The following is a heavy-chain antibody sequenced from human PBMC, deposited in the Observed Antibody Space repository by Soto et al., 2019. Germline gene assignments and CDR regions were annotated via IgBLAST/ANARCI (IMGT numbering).Heavy chain of an antibody. Sequence: QVQLVQSGAEVKKPGASVKVSCKASGYTFTSYYMHWVRQAPGQGLEWMGIINPSGGSTSYAQKFQGRVTMTRDTSTSTVYMELSSLRSEDTAVYYCAEARYCTNGVCYPPRDYYGMDVWGQGTTVTVSS. CDR2: INPSGGST. CDR3: AEARYCTNGVCYPPRDYYGMDV. D-gene: IGHD2-8*01. CDR1: GYTFTSYY. J-gene: IGHJ6*02. V-gene: IGHV1-46*01.